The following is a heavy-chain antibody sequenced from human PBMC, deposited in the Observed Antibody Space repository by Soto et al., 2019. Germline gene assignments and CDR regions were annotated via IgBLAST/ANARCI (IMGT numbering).Heavy chain of an antibody. Sequence: GGSLILSCAASGFTVSSNYMSWVRQAPGKGLEWVSVIYSGGSTYYADSVKGRFTISRDNSKNTLYLQMNSLRAEDTAVYYCEKAVLSVAGRFDYWGPGTLVTLS. CDR2: IYSGGST. CDR1: GFTVSSNY. V-gene: IGHV3-53*01. CDR3: EKAVLSVAGRFDY. D-gene: IGHD6-19*01. J-gene: IGHJ4*02.